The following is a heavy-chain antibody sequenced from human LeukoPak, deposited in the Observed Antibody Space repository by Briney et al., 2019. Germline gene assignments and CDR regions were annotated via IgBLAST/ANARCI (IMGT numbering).Heavy chain of an antibody. CDR2: INPSGGNT. CDR1: GYTFTSYY. D-gene: IGHD3-22*01. CDR3: TSDTYYYDSTGLGHWFDP. Sequence: GASVKVSCKASGYTFTSYYMHWVRQAPGRGLEWMGIINPSGGNTSYAQKFQGRVTMTWDTSISTAYMELSSLRSDDTAVYYCTSDTYYYDSTGLGHWFDPWGQGTLVTVSS. V-gene: IGHV1-46*01. J-gene: IGHJ5*02.